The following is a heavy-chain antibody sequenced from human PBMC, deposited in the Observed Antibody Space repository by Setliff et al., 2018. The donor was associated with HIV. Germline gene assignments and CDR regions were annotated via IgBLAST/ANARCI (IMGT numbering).Heavy chain of an antibody. D-gene: IGHD1-26*01. CDR2: IYYSGST. J-gene: IGHJ3*02. V-gene: IGHV4-39*02. CDR1: GGSISSSSYY. Sequence: SETLSLTCTVSGGSISSSSYYWGWIRQPPGKGLEWIGSIYYSGSTYYNPSLKSRVTISVDTSKNHFSLKLSSVTAADTAVYYCARLGYSGSLVGAFDIWGQGTMVTVSS. CDR3: ARLGYSGSLVGAFDI.